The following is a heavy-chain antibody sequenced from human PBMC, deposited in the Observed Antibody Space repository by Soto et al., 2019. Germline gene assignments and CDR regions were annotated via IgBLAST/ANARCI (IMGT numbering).Heavy chain of an antibody. D-gene: IGHD3-16*01. V-gene: IGHV1-2*04. J-gene: IGHJ6*02. CDR3: ARDLISRNIQFLCSHYGMDG. CDR2: VNPKTGDT. CDR1: GYTFNGYY. Sequence: ASVKVSCKASGYTFNGYYIHWVRQAPGQGLEWMGWVNPKTGDTNYAQKFQGWVTMTRDTSVNTAYVELTRLKSADTAVYFCARDLISRNIQFLCSHYGMDGWGQGSTFTVSS.